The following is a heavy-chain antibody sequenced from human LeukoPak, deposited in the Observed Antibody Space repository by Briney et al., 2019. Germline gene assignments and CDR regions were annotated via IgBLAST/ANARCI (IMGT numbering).Heavy chain of an antibody. Sequence: GGSLRLSCAASGFSFSSYSMNWVRLAPGKGLEWISYISTTSGTKYYAESVKGRFTISRDNAKNSLYLQMNSLRDEDTAVYYCARRENLYGGYDFDHWGQGTLVTVSS. CDR1: GFSFSSYS. V-gene: IGHV3-48*02. CDR2: ISTTSGTK. J-gene: IGHJ4*02. CDR3: ARRENLYGGYDFDH. D-gene: IGHD5-12*01.